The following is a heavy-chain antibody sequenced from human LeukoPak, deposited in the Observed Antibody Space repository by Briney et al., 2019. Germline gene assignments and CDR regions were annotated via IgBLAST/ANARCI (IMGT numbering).Heavy chain of an antibody. CDR3: ARGGEWELLPGDFDY. Sequence: ASVKVSCKASGYTFTSYGISWVRQAPGQGLEWMGWISAYNGNTNYAQKLQGRVTMTTDTSTSTAYMELRSLGSDDTAVYYCARGGEWELLPGDFDYWGQGTLVTVSS. V-gene: IGHV1-18*01. J-gene: IGHJ4*02. D-gene: IGHD1-26*01. CDR1: GYTFTSYG. CDR2: ISAYNGNT.